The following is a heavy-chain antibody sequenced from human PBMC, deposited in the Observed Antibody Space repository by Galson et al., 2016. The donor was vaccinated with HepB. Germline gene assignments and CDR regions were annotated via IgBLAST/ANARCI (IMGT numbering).Heavy chain of an antibody. CDR2: ITGDRANA. CDR3: AKDHGGYSGFDY. D-gene: IGHD4-23*01. J-gene: IGHJ4*02. Sequence: LSLSCAASGFTFGTYTMHWIRQAPGEGLQWVSLITGDRANAYYADSVKGRFTISRDNRKNSLYLQMNSLRTEDTALYYCAKDHGGYSGFDYWGQGTLVTVSS. V-gene: IGHV3-43*01. CDR1: GFTFGTYT.